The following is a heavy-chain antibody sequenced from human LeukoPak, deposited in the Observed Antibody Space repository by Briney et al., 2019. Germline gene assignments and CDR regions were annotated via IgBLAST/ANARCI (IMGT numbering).Heavy chain of an antibody. CDR2: ISYDGSNK. J-gene: IGHJ4*02. CDR1: GFTFSSYA. D-gene: IGHD3-10*01. V-gene: IGHV3-30-3*01. Sequence: PGGSLRLSCAASGFTFSSYAMHWVRQAPGKGLEWVAVISYDGSNKYYADSVKGRFTISRDNSKNTLYLQMNSLRAEDTAVYYCAKEVGRLEVHYYGLGSYYFDYWGQGTLVTVSS. CDR3: AKEVGRLEVHYYGLGSYYFDY.